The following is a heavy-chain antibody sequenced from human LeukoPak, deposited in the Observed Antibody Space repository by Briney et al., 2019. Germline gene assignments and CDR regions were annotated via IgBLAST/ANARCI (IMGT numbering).Heavy chain of an antibody. CDR3: ARDDCTNGVCPDY. CDR1: GFTFSSYW. CDR2: IKQDGSEK. D-gene: IGHD2-8*01. V-gene: IGHV3-7*03. Sequence: PGGSLRLSCAASGFTFSSYWMSWVRQAPGKGLEWVANIKQDGSEKYYVDSVKGRFTISRDNAKNSLYLQMNSLRAEDTAVYYCARDDCTNGVCPDYWGQGTLVTVSS. J-gene: IGHJ4*02.